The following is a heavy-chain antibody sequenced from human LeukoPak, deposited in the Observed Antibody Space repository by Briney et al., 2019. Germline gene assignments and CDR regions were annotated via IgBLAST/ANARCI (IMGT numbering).Heavy chain of an antibody. CDR1: GFTFDDYA. V-gene: IGHV3-9*01. D-gene: IGHD6-19*01. J-gene: IGHJ4*02. Sequence: GGSLRLSCAASGFTFDDYAMHWVRQAPGKGLEWVSGISWNSGSIGYADSVKGRFTISRDNSKNMIYLEMISLRAEDTAVYYCAKERNLEIAVAGTIFHYWGQGTLVTVSS. CDR3: AKERNLEIAVAGTIFHY. CDR2: ISWNSGSI.